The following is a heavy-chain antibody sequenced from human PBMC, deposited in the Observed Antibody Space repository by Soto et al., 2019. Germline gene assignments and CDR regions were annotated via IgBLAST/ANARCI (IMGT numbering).Heavy chain of an antibody. V-gene: IGHV4-34*01. CDR2: INHSGST. CDR3: ARKTSIAAAGGVSYYFDY. J-gene: IGHJ4*02. D-gene: IGHD6-13*01. Sequence: TSETLSLTCAVYGGSFSGYYWSWIRQPPGKGLEWIGEINHSGSTNYNPSLKSRVTISVDTSKNQFSLKLSSVTAADTAVYYCARKTSIAAAGGVSYYFDYWGQGTLVTVSS. CDR1: GGSFSGYY.